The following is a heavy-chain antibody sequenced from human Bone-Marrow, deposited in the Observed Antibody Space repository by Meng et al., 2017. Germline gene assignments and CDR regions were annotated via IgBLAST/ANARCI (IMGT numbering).Heavy chain of an antibody. D-gene: IGHD4-23*01. CDR2: INHSGST. Sequence: VVLQQWGAGLLMPPETLSLTCAVYGGSYSGYNWSWIRQPPGKGLEWIGEINHSGSTNYNPSLKSRVTISVDTSKNQFSLKLSSVTAADTAVYYCARGVASPIFSTVVTPAFDYWGQGTLVTVSS. J-gene: IGHJ4*02. CDR3: ARGVASPIFSTVVTPAFDY. CDR1: GGSYSGYN. V-gene: IGHV4-34*01.